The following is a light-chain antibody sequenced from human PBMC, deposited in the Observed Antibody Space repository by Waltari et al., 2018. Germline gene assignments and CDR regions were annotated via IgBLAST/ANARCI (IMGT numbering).Light chain of an antibody. J-gene: IGKJ4*01. CDR1: QSISSY. V-gene: IGKV1-39*01. CDR2: AAS. CDR3: QQSYSTVLT. Sequence: DIQMTQSPSSLSASVGDRVTITCRASQSISSYLNWYQQKPGKAPKLLIYAASSLQSGVPSRVSGSGSGTDFTLTISSLQPEDFATYYCQQSYSTVLTFGGGTK.